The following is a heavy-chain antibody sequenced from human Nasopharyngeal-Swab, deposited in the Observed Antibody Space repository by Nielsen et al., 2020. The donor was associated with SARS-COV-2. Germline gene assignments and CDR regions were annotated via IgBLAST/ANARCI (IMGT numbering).Heavy chain of an antibody. V-gene: IGHV4-34*01. J-gene: IGHJ4*02. CDR2: INHSGST. D-gene: IGHD6-19*01. CDR1: GGSFSGYY. Sequence: SETLSLTCAVYGGSFSGYYWSWIRKPPGKGLEWIGEINHSGSTNYNPSLKSRVTMSVDTSKNQFSLKLSSVTAADTAVYYCARSYSSGWYRTIIAYWGQGTLVTVSS. CDR3: ARSYSSGWYRTIIAY.